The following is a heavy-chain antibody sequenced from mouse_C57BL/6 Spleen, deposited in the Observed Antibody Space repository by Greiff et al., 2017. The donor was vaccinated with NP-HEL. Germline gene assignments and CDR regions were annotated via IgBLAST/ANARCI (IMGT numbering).Heavy chain of an antibody. Sequence: QVTLKVSGPGILQPSQTLSLTCSFSGFSLSTFGMGVGWIRQPSGKGLEWLAHIWWDDDKYYNPALKSRLTISKDTSKNQVFLKIANVDTADTATYYCARMTYYGNYEASWFAYWGQGTLVTVSA. CDR1: GFSLSTFGMG. V-gene: IGHV8-8*01. D-gene: IGHD2-1*01. CDR3: ARMTYYGNYEASWFAY. CDR2: IWWDDDK. J-gene: IGHJ3*01.